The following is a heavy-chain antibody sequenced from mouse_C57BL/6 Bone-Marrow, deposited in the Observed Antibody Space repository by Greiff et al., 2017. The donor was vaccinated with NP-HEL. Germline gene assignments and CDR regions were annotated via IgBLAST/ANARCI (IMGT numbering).Heavy chain of an antibody. CDR2: IHPNSGST. CDR1: GYTFTSYW. V-gene: IGHV1-64*01. J-gene: IGHJ1*03. Sequence: VQLQQPGAELVKPGASVKLSCKASGYTFTSYWMHWVKQRPGQGLEWIGMIHPNSGSTNYNEKFKSKATLTVDKSSSTAYMQLSSLTSEDSVVYYCARLLYYYGSSYGYFDVWGTGTTVTVSS. CDR3: ARLLYYYGSSYGYFDV. D-gene: IGHD1-1*01.